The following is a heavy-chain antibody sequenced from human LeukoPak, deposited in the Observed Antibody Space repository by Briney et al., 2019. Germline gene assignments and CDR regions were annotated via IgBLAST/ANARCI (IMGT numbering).Heavy chain of an antibody. CDR3: ARNGPGITIFGVVYYYYYYMDV. J-gene: IGHJ6*03. V-gene: IGHV3-7*01. Sequence: GGSLRLSCAASGLTFSSYWMSWVRQAPGKGLEWVANIKQDGSEKDYVDSVKGRFTISRDNAKNSLYLQMNSLRAEDTAVYYCARNGPGITIFGVVYYYYYYMDVWGKGTTVTVSS. CDR2: IKQDGSEK. CDR1: GLTFSSYW. D-gene: IGHD3-3*01.